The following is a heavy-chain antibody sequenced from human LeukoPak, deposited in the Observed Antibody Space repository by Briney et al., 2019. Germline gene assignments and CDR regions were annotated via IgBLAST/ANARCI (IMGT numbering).Heavy chain of an antibody. V-gene: IGHV4-61*01. CDR3: ARQGDSPFSPYSSSWNWFDP. Sequence: PSETLSLTCIVSGGSITSSSYYWSWIRQPPGKGLEWIGYIYYSGSTNYNPSLKSRVTISVDTSKNQFSLKLSSVTAADTAVYYCARQGDSPFSPYSSSWNWFDPWGQGTLVTVSS. J-gene: IGHJ5*02. CDR2: IYYSGST. D-gene: IGHD6-13*01. CDR1: GGSITSSSYY.